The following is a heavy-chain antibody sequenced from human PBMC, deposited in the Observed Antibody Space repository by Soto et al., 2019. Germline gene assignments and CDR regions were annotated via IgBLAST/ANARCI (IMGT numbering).Heavy chain of an antibody. CDR1: GFTFSSYS. V-gene: IGHV3-21*01. J-gene: IGHJ5*02. D-gene: IGHD1-26*01. CDR3: AAEFKILVFWFDP. CDR2: ISSSSSYI. Sequence: PGGSLRLSCAASGFTFSSYSMNWVRQAPGKGLEWVSSISSSSSYIYYADSVKGRFTISRDNAKNSLYLQMNSLRAEDTAVYYCAAEFKILVFWFDPWGQGTLVTVSS.